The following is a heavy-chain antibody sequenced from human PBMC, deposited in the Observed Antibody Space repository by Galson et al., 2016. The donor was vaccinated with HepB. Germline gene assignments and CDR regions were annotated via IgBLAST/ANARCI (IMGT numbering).Heavy chain of an antibody. D-gene: IGHD5-12*01. Sequence: SVKVSCKASGYTFTSYYMHWVRQAPGQGLEWMGIINPSGGITSYAQKFQGRVTMTRDTSTRTVYMELSSLRSEDTAVYYCARHILNSGDGVDYWGQGTLVTVSA. V-gene: IGHV1-46*01. J-gene: IGHJ4*02. CDR2: INPSGGIT. CDR1: GYTFTSYY. CDR3: ARHILNSGDGVDY.